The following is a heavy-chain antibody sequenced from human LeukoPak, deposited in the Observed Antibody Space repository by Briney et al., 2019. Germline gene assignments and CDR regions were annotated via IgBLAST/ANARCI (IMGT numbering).Heavy chain of an antibody. D-gene: IGHD5-24*01. CDR2: TYYRSKWYN. J-gene: IGHJ3*02. V-gene: IGHV6-1*01. CDR3: ARGGRIEMATIRRAFDI. Sequence: SQTLSLTCAISGDSVSSNSAAWNWIRQSPSRGLEWLGRTYYRSKWYNDYAVSVKGRITINPDTSKNQFSLQLNSVTPEDTAVYYCARGGRIEMATIRRAFDIWGQGTMVTVSS. CDR1: GDSVSSNSAA.